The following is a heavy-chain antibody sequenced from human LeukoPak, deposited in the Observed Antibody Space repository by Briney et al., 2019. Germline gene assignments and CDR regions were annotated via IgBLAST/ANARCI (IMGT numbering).Heavy chain of an antibody. J-gene: IGHJ1*01. CDR1: GFTFSDYY. Sequence: PGGSLRLSCAASGFTFSDYYMSWIRQAPGKGLEWVSYISSSGSTIYYADSVKGRFTISRDNAKSSLYLQMNSLRAEGTAVYYCARDRKIAAAGTWEYFQHWGQGTLVTVSS. D-gene: IGHD6-13*01. CDR3: ARDRKIAAAGTWEYFQH. V-gene: IGHV3-11*04. CDR2: ISSSGSTI.